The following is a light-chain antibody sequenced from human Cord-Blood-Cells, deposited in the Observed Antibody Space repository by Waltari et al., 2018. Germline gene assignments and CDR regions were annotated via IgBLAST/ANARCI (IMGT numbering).Light chain of an antibody. V-gene: IGKV1-39*01. CDR3: QQSYSTPYS. Sequence: DIQMTQSPSSLSAYVGDRVTITCRASQSISSYLNWYQQKPGKAPKLLIYAASSLQSGVPSRFSGSGSGTDFTLTISSLQPEDFATDYCQQSYSTPYSFGQGTKLEIK. J-gene: IGKJ2*03. CDR2: AAS. CDR1: QSISSY.